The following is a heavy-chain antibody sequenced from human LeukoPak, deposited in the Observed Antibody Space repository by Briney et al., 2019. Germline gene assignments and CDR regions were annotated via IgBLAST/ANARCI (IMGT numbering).Heavy chain of an antibody. J-gene: IGHJ4*02. CDR2: INPNSGGT. CDR3: ASGSGTYSPDY. D-gene: IGHD3-10*01. Sequence: GESLKISCKGSGYTFTGQYLHWVRQAPGQGLEWMGWINPNSGGTNYAQKFQGRVTMTRDTSINTAYMELSRLRSDDTAVYYCASGSGTYSPDYWGQGTLVTVSS. CDR1: GYTFTGQY. V-gene: IGHV1-2*02.